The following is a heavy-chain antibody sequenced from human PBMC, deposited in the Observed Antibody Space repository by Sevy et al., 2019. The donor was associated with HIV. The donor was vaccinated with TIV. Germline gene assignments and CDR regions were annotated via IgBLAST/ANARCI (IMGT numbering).Heavy chain of an antibody. D-gene: IGHD5-18*01. CDR2: INEDGSRL. CDR1: GFTFSDSW. CDR3: ARDRAYSALDY. V-gene: IGHV3-7*01. J-gene: IGHJ4*02. Sequence: GGSLRLSCVASGFTFSDSWMTWVRQAPGKGLERIAFINEDGSRLGYVDSVRGRFTISRENTKNSLYLQMNSLRAEVMAVYFCARDRAYSALDYWGQGTLVTVSS.